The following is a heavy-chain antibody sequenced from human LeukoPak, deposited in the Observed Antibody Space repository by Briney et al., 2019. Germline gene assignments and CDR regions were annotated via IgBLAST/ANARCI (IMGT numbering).Heavy chain of an antibody. CDR1: GGSISSSSYY. J-gene: IGHJ6*02. CDR3: ATNPSVDTAMVTSSIPHYGMDV. D-gene: IGHD5-18*01. V-gene: IGHV4-39*01. CDR2: IYYSGST. Sequence: PSETLSLTCTVSGGSISSSSYYWGWIRQPPGKGLEWIGSIYYSGSTYYNPSLKSRVTISVDTSKNQFSLKLSSVTAADTAVYYCATNPSVDTAMVTSSIPHYGMDVWGQGTTVTVSS.